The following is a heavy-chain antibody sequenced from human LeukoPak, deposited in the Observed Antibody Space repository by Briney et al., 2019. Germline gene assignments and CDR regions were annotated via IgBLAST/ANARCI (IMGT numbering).Heavy chain of an antibody. CDR1: GFTFSNYG. D-gene: IGHD6-19*01. CDR3: AKAVAVTGTSYFDY. Sequence: PGGSLRLSCAASGFTFSNYGMHWVRQAPGKGLEWVAVISYDGGNNYYADSVKGRFTISRDNSKSTLYLQMNGLRAEDTAVYYCAKAVAVTGTSYFDYWGQGTPVTVSS. CDR2: ISYDGGNN. J-gene: IGHJ4*02. V-gene: IGHV3-30*18.